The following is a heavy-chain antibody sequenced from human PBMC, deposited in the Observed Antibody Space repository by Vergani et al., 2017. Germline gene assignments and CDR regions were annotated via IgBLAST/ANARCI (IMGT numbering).Heavy chain of an antibody. CDR2: IYTSGST. Sequence: QVQLQESGPGLVKPSQTLSLTCTVSGGSISSGSYYWSWIRQPAGKGLEWIGRIYTSGSTNYNPSLKSRVTMSVDTSKNQFSLKLSSVTAADTAVYYCARDCIYPTPTDVDVWGK. J-gene: IGHJ6*03. V-gene: IGHV4-61*02. D-gene: IGHD2-15*01. CDR3: ARDCIYPTPTDVDV. CDR1: GGSISSGSYY.